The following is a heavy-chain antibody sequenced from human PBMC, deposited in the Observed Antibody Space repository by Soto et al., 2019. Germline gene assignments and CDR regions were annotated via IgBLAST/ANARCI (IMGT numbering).Heavy chain of an antibody. CDR2: IYHSGST. V-gene: IGHV4-30-2*01. D-gene: IGHD6-13*01. CDR3: ARGLRVAAVIYMGYYYYGMDV. J-gene: IGHJ6*02. CDR1: GGSISSGGYS. Sequence: SETLSLTCAVSGGSISSGGYSWSWIRQPPGKGLEWIGYIYHSGSTYYNPSLKSRVTISVDRSKNQFSLKLSSVTAADTAVYYCARGLRVAAVIYMGYYYYGMDVWGQGTTVTVSS.